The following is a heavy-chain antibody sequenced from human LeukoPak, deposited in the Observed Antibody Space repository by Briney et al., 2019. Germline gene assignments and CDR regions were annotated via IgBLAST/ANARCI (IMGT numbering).Heavy chain of an antibody. J-gene: IGHJ3*02. CDR3: ARDPTTVTKGLDI. D-gene: IGHD4-17*01. Sequence: PSETLSLTCTVSGGSISPHYWSWIRQPPGKGLEWIGYISYIGSTNYNPSLKSRVTISVDTSKNQFSLKLSSVTAADAAVYFCARDPTTVTKGLDIWGQGTMVTVSS. CDR1: GGSISPHY. V-gene: IGHV4-59*11. CDR2: ISYIGST.